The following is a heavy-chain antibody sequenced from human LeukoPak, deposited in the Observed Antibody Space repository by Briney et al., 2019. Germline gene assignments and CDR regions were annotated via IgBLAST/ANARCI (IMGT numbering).Heavy chain of an antibody. D-gene: IGHD3-10*01. V-gene: IGHV3-30*02. CDR2: IRQDGAIK. Sequence: GGSLTLSCAASGFTFITYGTHWVRQARGKGLEWAAFIRQDGAIKYYTDPVKGGFPISRDNSKNTVYLQMRSLSAEDTAVYYCAKDYGHYGSGSLLDYWGQGTRVTVSS. J-gene: IGHJ4*02. CDR1: GFTFITYG. CDR3: AKDYGHYGSGSLLDY.